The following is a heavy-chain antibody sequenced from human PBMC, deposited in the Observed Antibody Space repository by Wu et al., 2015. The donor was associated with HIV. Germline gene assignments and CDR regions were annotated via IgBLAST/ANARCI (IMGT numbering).Heavy chain of an antibody. Sequence: QVQLVQSGAEVKKPGSSVKVSCKVSGGTFSSYAINWVRQAPGQGLEWMGRIIPVFGTTNYAQKFQGRVTITADQSTSTAYMELRGLRFDDTAIYYCAREKGGTFDIWGQGTMVTVSS. CDR1: GGTFSSYA. V-gene: IGHV1-69*13. J-gene: IGHJ3*02. CDR3: AREKGGTFDI. CDR2: IIPVFGTT. D-gene: IGHD3-16*01.